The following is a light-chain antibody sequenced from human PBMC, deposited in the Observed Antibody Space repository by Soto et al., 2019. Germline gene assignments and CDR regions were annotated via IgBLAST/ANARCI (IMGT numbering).Light chain of an antibody. V-gene: IGKV2-28*01. CDR3: MQALQTPWT. Sequence: DLVMIQSPLSLSVTPGEPASISCRSSQSLLHSNGYNYLDWYLQKPGQSPQLLIYLGSSGASGVPDRFSGSGSGTDFTLKISRVEAEDVGVYYCMQALQTPWTFGQGTKLEIK. J-gene: IGKJ1*01. CDR1: QSLLHSNGYNY. CDR2: LGS.